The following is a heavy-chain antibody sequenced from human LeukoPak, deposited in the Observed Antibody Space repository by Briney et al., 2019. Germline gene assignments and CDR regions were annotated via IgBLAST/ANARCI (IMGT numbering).Heavy chain of an antibody. CDR2: ISAYNGNT. D-gene: IGHD2-2*01. Sequence: ASVKVSCKASGYTFTSYGISWVRQAPGQGLEWMGWISAYNGNTNYAQKLQGRVTMTTYTSTSTAYMELRSLRSDDTAVYYCARDETRYCSSTSCQRLDYWGQGTLVTVSS. CDR3: ARDETRYCSSTSCQRLDY. J-gene: IGHJ4*02. CDR1: GYTFTSYG. V-gene: IGHV1-18*01.